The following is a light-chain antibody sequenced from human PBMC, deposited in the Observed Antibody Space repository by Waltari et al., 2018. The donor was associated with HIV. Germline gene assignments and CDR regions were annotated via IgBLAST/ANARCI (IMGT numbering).Light chain of an antibody. CDR3: QSYDNSNHWV. J-gene: IGLJ3*02. Sequence: NFILTQPHSVSASPGKTVTISCTRDSGSIASKHGQGYQQRPGSAPTTVIYEDDERPSGVPDRFSGSIDSSSNSASHTISGLKTEDEADYYCQSYDNSNHWVFGGGTKLTVL. V-gene: IGLV6-57*04. CDR1: SGSIASKH. CDR2: EDD.